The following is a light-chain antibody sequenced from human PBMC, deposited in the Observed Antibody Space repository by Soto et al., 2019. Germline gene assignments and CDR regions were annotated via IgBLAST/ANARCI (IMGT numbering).Light chain of an antibody. CDR1: QSVSSR. J-gene: IGKJ4*01. CDR3: QQYHTWPIT. V-gene: IGKV3-15*01. CDR2: GAS. Sequence: EIVLTQSPGTLSLSPGERATLSCRASQSVSSRLAWYQQKPGQAPRLLISGASTGATGIPARFSGSGSGTEFTLTISSLQSEDCAIYYCQQYHTWPITFGGGTKVDIK.